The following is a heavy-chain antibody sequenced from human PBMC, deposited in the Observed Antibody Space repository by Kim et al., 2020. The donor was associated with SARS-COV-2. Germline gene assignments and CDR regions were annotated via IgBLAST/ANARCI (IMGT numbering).Heavy chain of an antibody. J-gene: IGHJ6*02. CDR1: GFTFSNAW. V-gene: IGHV3-15*01. CDR3: TRTYYYDSSGYDYYYGIDV. CDR2: IKSKTDGGTT. D-gene: IGHD3-22*01. Sequence: GGSLRLSCAASGFTFSNAWMSWVRQAPGKGLEWVGRIKSKTDGGTTDYAAPVKGRFTISRDDSKNTLCLQMNSLKTEDTAVYYCTRTYYYDSSGYDYYYGIDVWGQGTTVTVSS.